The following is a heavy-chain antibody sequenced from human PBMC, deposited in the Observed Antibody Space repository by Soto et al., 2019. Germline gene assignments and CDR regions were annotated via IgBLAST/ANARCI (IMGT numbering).Heavy chain of an antibody. CDR2: IKQDGSEK. CDR3: ARDLRYDFWSGYYTDDY. J-gene: IGHJ4*02. V-gene: IGHV3-7*05. D-gene: IGHD3-3*01. Sequence: GSPKLGSAACRVTFSISWITWVRKATGKGLEWVANIKQDGSEKYYVDSVKGRFTISRDNAKNSLYLQMNSLRAEDTAVYYCARDLRYDFWSGYYTDDYWGQGTLVTVSS. CDR1: RVTFSISW.